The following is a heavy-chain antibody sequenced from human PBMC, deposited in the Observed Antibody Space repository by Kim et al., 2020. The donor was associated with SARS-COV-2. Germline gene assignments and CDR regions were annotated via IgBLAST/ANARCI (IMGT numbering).Heavy chain of an antibody. CDR3: ARGRLRTIFGVVIIHYG. CDR2: INHSGST. D-gene: IGHD3-3*01. Sequence: SETLSLTCAVYGGSFSDYYWSWIRQPPGKGLEWIGEINHSGSTNYNPSLTSRVTISVDTSKNQFSLKLSSVTAADTAVYYCARGRLRTIFGVVIIHYG. V-gene: IGHV4-34*01. J-gene: IGHJ6*01. CDR1: GGSFSDYY.